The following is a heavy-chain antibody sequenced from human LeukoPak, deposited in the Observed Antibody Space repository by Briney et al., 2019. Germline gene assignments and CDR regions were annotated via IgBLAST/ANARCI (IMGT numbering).Heavy chain of an antibody. CDR2: IHSSGSA. CDR1: GASLNDYY. J-gene: IGHJ4*02. CDR3: ASGAADGYNFGFDY. V-gene: IGHV4-59*12. D-gene: IGHD5-24*01. Sequence: SETLSLTCTVSGASLNDYYWSWIRQPPGKALEWIGFIHSSGSANSNPSLTSRVTISIDTSKNQISLNLRSLTAADTAVYFCASGAADGYNFGFDYWGQGTLAAVSS.